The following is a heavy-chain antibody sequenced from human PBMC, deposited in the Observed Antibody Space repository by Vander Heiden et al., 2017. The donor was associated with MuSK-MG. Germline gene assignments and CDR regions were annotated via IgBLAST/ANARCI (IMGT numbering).Heavy chain of an antibody. D-gene: IGHD1-26*01. CDR2: LYYSAST. CDR3: ARSGSYHLLGDY. CDR1: GGSTSSGGDY. V-gene: IGHV4-31*03. Sequence: QVQLQDSGPGLVKPSQTLSLTCTVSGGSTSSGGDYLRCIRPHPGHGLEWLGYLYYSASTSHHPSLKSRVTISVDTSKNQFSLKLSSVTAADTAVYYCARSGSYHLLGDYWGQGTLVTVSS. J-gene: IGHJ4*02.